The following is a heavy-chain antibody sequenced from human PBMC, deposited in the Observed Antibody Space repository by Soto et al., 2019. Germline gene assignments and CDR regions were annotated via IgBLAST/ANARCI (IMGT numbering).Heavy chain of an antibody. CDR3: ATAHRTVGATISSDYYYGMDV. J-gene: IGHJ6*02. Sequence: GASVKVSCKVSGYTLTELSMHWVRQAPGKGLEWMGGFDPEDGETIYAQKFQGRVTMTEDTSTDTAYMELSSLRSEDTAVYYCATAHRTVGATISSDYYYGMDVWGQGTTVTVSS. CDR2: FDPEDGET. V-gene: IGHV1-24*01. CDR1: GYTLTELS. D-gene: IGHD1-26*01.